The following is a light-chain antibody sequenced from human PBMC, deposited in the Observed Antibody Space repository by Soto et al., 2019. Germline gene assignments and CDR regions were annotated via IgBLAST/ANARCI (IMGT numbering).Light chain of an antibody. J-gene: IGKJ1*01. CDR1: QSISNC. Sequence: EIVLTQSPATLSLSPGERATLSCRASQSISNCLAWYQHKPGQEPRLLIYDASSRATGIPARFSGSGSGTDFTLTISSLETEDFAVYYCQQRSNWLWTFGQGTEVEIK. CDR2: DAS. CDR3: QQRSNWLWT. V-gene: IGKV3-11*01.